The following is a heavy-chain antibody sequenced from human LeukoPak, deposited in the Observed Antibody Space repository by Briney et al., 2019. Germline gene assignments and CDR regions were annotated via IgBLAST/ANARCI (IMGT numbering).Heavy chain of an antibody. Sequence: SETLSLTCTVSGGSISSYYWSWIRQPPGKGLEWLGYIYYSGSTNYNPSLKSRVTISVDTSKNQFALKLSSVTAADTAVYYCARGRGGWYGRKNWFDPWGQGTLVTVSS. CDR2: IYYSGST. D-gene: IGHD6-19*01. J-gene: IGHJ5*02. CDR3: ARGRGGWYGRKNWFDP. CDR1: GGSISSYY. V-gene: IGHV4-59*01.